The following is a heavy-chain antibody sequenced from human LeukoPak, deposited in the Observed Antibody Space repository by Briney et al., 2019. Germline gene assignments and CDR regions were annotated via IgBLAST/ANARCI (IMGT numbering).Heavy chain of an antibody. J-gene: IGHJ4*02. CDR3: ARCSGVFGSSGY. V-gene: IGHV3-21*01. CDR2: ISSGTGSYI. D-gene: IGHD6-6*01. CDR1: GFSFSSYS. Sequence: PGGSLRLSCVASGFSFSSYSMNWVRQAPGKGLEWVSTISSGTGSYIYYADSVRGRFTISRDNAKNSLYLQMNSLRDEDTAVYYCARCSGVFGSSGYWGQGTLVTASS.